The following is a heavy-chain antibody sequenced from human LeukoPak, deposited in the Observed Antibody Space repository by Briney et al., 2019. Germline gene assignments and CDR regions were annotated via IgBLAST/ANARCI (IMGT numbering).Heavy chain of an antibody. CDR1: GFTFSSYA. Sequence: PGGSLRLSCAASGFTFSSYAMHWVRQAPGKGLEWVAVISYDGSNKYYADSVKGRFTISRDNSKNTLYLQMNSLRAEDTAVYYCAKSGYDILTLFDYWGQGTLVTVSS. CDR3: AKSGYDILTLFDY. CDR2: ISYDGSNK. V-gene: IGHV3-30-3*01. D-gene: IGHD3-9*01. J-gene: IGHJ4*02.